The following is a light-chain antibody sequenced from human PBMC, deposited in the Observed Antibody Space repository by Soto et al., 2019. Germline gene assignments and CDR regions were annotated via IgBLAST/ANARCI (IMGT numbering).Light chain of an antibody. CDR2: EGS. CDR1: SSDVGSYNL. Sequence: QSARTQPASESRSPGQSITISCTGTSSDVGSYNLVSWYQQHPGKAPKLMIYEGSKRPSGVSNRFSGSKSGNTASLTISGLQAEDEADYYCCSYAGSTRVFGGGTKLTLL. CDR3: CSYAGSTRV. V-gene: IGLV2-23*01. J-gene: IGLJ3*02.